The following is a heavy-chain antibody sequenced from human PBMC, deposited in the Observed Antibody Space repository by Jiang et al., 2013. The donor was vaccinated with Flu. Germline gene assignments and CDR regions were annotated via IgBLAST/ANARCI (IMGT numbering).Heavy chain of an antibody. CDR2: ISSSGSTI. CDR3: ARGGDGVGYDSSGYYYY. Sequence: GGGLVQPGGSLRLSCAASGFTFSSYEMNWVRQAPGKGLEWVSYISSSGSTIYYADSVKGRFTISRDNAKNSLYLQMNSLRAEDTAVYYCARGGDGVGYDSSGYYYYWGQGTLVTVSS. D-gene: IGHD3-22*01. J-gene: IGHJ4*02. V-gene: IGHV3-48*03. CDR1: GFTFSSYE.